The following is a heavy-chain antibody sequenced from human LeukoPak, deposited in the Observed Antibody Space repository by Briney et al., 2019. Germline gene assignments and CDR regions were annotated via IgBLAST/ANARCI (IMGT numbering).Heavy chain of an antibody. CDR2: IYYSGST. CDR1: GGSISSYY. Sequence: SETLSLTCTVSGGSISSYYWSWIRQPPGKGLEWIGYIYYSGSTNYNPSLKSRVTISVDTSKNQFSLKLSSATAADTAVYYCARHWSYYYGMDVWGQGTTVTVSS. J-gene: IGHJ6*02. D-gene: IGHD1-1*01. V-gene: IGHV4-59*08. CDR3: ARHWSYYYGMDV.